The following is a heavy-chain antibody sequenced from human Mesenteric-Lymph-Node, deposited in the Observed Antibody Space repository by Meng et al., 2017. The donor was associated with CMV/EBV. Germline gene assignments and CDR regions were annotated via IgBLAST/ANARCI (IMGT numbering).Heavy chain of an antibody. CDR3: ARENDSSGRFFDY. CDR2: IYSDGSST. V-gene: IGHV3-74*01. Sequence: GESLKISCAASGFTFSSYWMHWVRQAPGKGLVWVSRIYSDGSSTNSADSVKGRFIISRDNAKNTLYLQMNSLRAEDTAVYYCARENDSSGRFFDYWGHGTLVTVSS. D-gene: IGHD6-19*01. CDR1: GFTFSSYW. J-gene: IGHJ4*01.